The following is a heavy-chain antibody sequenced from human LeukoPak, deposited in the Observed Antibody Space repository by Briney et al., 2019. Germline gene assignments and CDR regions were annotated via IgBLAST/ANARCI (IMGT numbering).Heavy chain of an antibody. Sequence: SETLSLTCTVYGGSLSGYYWTWIRQPPGKGLEWIGQINHSGSTNYNPSLKSRVTISVNTSKNQFSLNLTSVTAADTAVSSWVRGVYGGMYYRMKGPYGDKRLDFGYWGQGTLVTVA. J-gene: IGHJ4*02. CDR1: GGSLSGYY. V-gene: IGHV4-34*01. D-gene: IGHD4-17*01. CDR3: VRGVYGGMYYRMKGPYGDKRLDFGY. CDR2: INHSGST.